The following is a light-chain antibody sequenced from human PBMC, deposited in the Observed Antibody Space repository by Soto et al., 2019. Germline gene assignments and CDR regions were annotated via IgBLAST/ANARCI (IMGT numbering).Light chain of an antibody. CDR2: KAS. CDR1: QTISSW. CDR3: QHYNSYSEA. Sequence: IKMTQSPSTLSGSVGHRVTLTCRASQTISSWLVWYQQKKGKAPKLLIYKASTLKSGVPSRFSGSGYGTEFNLTISSLQPDDFATYYCQHYNSYSEAFGQGTKVDI. J-gene: IGKJ1*01. V-gene: IGKV1-5*03.